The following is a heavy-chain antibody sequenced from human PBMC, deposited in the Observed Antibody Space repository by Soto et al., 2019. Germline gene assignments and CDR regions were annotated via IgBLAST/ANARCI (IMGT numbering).Heavy chain of an antibody. CDR1: GGSISSGGYS. CDR2: IYHSGST. Sequence: PSETLSLTCAVSGGSISSGGYSWSWIRQPPGKGLEWIGYIYHSGSTYYNPSLKSRVTISVDRSKNQFSLRLSSVTAADTAVYYCARAFGAAGYNWFDPWGQGTLVTVSS. V-gene: IGHV4-30-2*01. D-gene: IGHD6-13*01. J-gene: IGHJ5*02. CDR3: ARAFGAAGYNWFDP.